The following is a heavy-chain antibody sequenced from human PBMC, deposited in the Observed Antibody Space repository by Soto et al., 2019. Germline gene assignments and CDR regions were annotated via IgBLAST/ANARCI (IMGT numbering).Heavy chain of an antibody. CDR2: IYYSGST. CDR3: ASEGEGSSSEYFEH. V-gene: IGHV4-59*12. CDR1: GGSISSYY. J-gene: IGHJ1*01. D-gene: IGHD6-6*01. Sequence: SETLSLTCTVSGGSISSYYWSWIRQPPGKGLEWIGYIYYSGSTNYNPPFKSRVTISVDTSKNQLSLKLSCVTAADTAVYYCASEGEGSSSEYFEHWGQGTLVTVSS.